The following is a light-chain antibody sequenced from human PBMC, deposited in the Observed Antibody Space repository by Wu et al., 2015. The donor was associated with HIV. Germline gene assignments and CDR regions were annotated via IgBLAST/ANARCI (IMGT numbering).Light chain of an antibody. CDR2: GAS. J-gene: IGKJ4*01. CDR1: QTVGSN. V-gene: IGKV3-20*01. Sequence: EIVMTQSPATLSVSPGERATLSCRTSQTVGSNLAWYQHRPGQAPRLLIYGASNRATGIPDRFSGSGSGTDFTLTISRLEPEDFAVYYCQQYGGAPFTFGGGTKMEI. CDR3: QQYGGAPFT.